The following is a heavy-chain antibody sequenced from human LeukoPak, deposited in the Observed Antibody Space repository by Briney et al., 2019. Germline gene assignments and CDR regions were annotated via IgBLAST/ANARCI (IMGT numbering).Heavy chain of an antibody. CDR3: AREVYDSSAGHFDY. D-gene: IGHD3-22*01. J-gene: IGHJ4*02. CDR2: IYTSGST. Sequence: PSETLSLTCTVPGGSISSYYWSWIRQPAGKGLEWIGRIYTSGSTNYNPSLKSRVTISVDKSKNQFSLKLSSVTAADTAVYYCAREVYDSSAGHFDYWGQGTLVTVSS. CDR1: GGSISSYY. V-gene: IGHV4-4*07.